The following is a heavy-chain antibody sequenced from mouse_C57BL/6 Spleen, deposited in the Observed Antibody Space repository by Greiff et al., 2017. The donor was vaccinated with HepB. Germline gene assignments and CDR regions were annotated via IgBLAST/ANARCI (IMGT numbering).Heavy chain of an antibody. CDR3: ARGDGRAWFAY. V-gene: IGHV1-63*01. J-gene: IGHJ3*01. Sequence: VQLQQSGAELVRPGTSVKMSCKASGYTFTNYWIGWAKQRPGHGLEWIGDIYPGGGYTNYNEKFKGKATLTADRSSSTADMQFSSLTSEDSAIYYCARGDGRAWFAYWGQGTLVTVSA. CDR2: IYPGGGYT. CDR1: GYTFTNYW. D-gene: IGHD1-1*01.